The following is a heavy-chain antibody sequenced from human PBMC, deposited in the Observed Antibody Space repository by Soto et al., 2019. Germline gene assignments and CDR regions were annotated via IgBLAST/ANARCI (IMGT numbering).Heavy chain of an antibody. CDR2: INHSGST. CDR3: ARGHVLRYFDWLRSNWFDP. D-gene: IGHD3-9*01. J-gene: IGHJ5*02. CDR1: GGSFSGYY. V-gene: IGHV4-34*01. Sequence: SETLSLTCAVYGGSFSGYYWSWIRQPPGKGLEWIGEINHSGSTNYNPSLKSRVTISVDTSKNQFSLKLSSVTAADTAVYYRARGHVLRYFDWLRSNWFDPWGQGTLVTVSS.